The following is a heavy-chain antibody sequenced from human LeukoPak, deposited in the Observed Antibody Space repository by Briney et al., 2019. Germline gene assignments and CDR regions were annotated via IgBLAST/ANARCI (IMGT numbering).Heavy chain of an antibody. Sequence: ASEKVSCKTSGYTFTSYGISWVRQAPGQGLEWMGWISAYNGNTNYAQKLQGRVTMTTDTSTSTAYIELRSLRSDDTAVYYCARVVRIAAAGPQVFYYYYYYYMDVWGKGTTVTVSS. CDR2: ISAYNGNT. CDR1: GYTFTSYG. J-gene: IGHJ6*03. D-gene: IGHD6-13*01. V-gene: IGHV1-18*01. CDR3: ARVVRIAAAGPQVFYYYYYYYMDV.